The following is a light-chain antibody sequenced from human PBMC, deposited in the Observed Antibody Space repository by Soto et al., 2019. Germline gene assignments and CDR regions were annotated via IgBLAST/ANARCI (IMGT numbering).Light chain of an antibody. CDR3: CSYAGSYTYV. J-gene: IGLJ1*01. V-gene: IGLV2-11*01. Sequence: QSALTQPASVSGSPGQSITISCTGTSGDVDSHYVSWYQHHPGKAPKLMIYDVTKRPSGVRDRFSASKSGNTASLTISGLQAEDEADYYCCSYAGSYTYVFGTGTKLTVL. CDR1: SGDVDSHY. CDR2: DVT.